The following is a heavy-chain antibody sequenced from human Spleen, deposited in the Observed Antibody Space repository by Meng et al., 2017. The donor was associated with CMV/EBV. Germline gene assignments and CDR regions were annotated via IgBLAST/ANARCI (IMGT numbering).Heavy chain of an antibody. Sequence: SETLSLTCTVSGGSISSYYWSWIRQPPGKGLEHIGYIYYTEATDYNPSLQSRVTISVDTSKNQFSLKLSSVTASDTAVYYCPRFRIILTGCFDYWGQGTLVTVSS. D-gene: IGHD3-9*01. J-gene: IGHJ4*02. CDR2: IYYTEAT. CDR3: PRFRIILTGCFDY. CDR1: GGSISSYY. V-gene: IGHV4-59*01.